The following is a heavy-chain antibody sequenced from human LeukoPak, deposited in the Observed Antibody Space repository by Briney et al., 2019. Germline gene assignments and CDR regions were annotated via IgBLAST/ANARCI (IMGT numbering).Heavy chain of an antibody. CDR3: AGNYDFWSGYVKGPDY. D-gene: IGHD3-3*01. V-gene: IGHV3-23*01. J-gene: IGHJ4*02. CDR2: ISGSGGST. Sequence: GGSLRLSCAASGFTFSSYAMSWVRQAPGKGLEWVSAISGSGGSTYYADSVKGRFTISRDNSKNTLYLQMNSLRAEDTAVYYCAGNYDFWSGYVKGPDYWGQGALVTVSS. CDR1: GFTFSSYA.